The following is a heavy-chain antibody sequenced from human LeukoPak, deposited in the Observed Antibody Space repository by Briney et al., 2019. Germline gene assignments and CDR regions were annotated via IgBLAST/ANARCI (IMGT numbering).Heavy chain of an antibody. CDR3: ASTTPIDY. Sequence: PSGTLSLTCTVSGGSISSSSYYWGWIRQPPGKGLEWIGSVYYSGSTYYNPSLKSRVTISVDTSKNQFSLKLSSVTAADTAVYYCASTTPIDYWGQGTLVTVSS. V-gene: IGHV4-39*01. CDR1: GGSISSSSYY. CDR2: VYYSGST. D-gene: IGHD1-26*01. J-gene: IGHJ4*02.